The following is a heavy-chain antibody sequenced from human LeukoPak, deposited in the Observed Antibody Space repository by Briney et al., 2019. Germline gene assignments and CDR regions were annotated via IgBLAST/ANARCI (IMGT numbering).Heavy chain of an antibody. D-gene: IGHD5-18*01. CDR2: ISAYNGNT. V-gene: IGHV1-18*04. J-gene: IGHJ2*01. CDR1: GYTFTSYG. CDR3: ARDLVPLYSYGTGGYFDL. Sequence: GASVKVSCKASGYTFTSYGISWERQAPGQGLEWMGWISAYNGNTNYAQELQGRVTMTTDTSTSTAYMELRSLRSDDTAVYYCARDLVPLYSYGTGGYFDLWGRGTLVTVSS.